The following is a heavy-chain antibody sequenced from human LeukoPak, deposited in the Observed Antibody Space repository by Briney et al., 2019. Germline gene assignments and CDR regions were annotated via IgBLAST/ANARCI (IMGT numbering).Heavy chain of an antibody. CDR2: INPNSGGT. J-gene: IGHJ4*02. Sequence: ASVKVSCKASGYTFTGYYMHWVRQAPGQGLEWMEWINPNSGGTNYAQKFQGRVTMTRDTSISTAYMELSRLRSDDTAVYYCANLGHSGSYSDYWGQGTLVTVSS. CDR1: GYTFTGYY. V-gene: IGHV1-2*02. D-gene: IGHD3-10*01. CDR3: ANLGHSGSYSDY.